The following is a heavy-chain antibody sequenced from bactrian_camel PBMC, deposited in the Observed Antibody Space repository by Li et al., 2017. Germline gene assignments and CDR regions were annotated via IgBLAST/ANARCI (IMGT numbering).Heavy chain of an antibody. Sequence: HVQLVESGGGSVQAGGSLTLSCVASSYAYCMAWFRQAPGKEREGVAVLNNRGGAITYTDSVKGRFTIFQGSDRTSLHMQMNSLEPNDTAVYYCAVTAPSTSVFMMGWLLREKDFAYWGQGTQVTVS. V-gene: IGHV3S1*01. J-gene: IGHJ6*01. CDR3: AVTAPSTSVFMMGWLLREKDFAY. D-gene: IGHD1*01. CDR1: SYAYC. CDR2: LNNRGGAI.